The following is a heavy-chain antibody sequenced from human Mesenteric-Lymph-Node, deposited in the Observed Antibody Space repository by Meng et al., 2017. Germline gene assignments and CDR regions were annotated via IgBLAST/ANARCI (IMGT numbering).Heavy chain of an antibody. V-gene: IGHV4-30-4*01. Sequence: GPTLLTHPQTLTLSCTVSGGSIRSGDYYWSWIRQPPGKGLEWIGCIYYSGSTYYNPPLKGRVTISVDTSKYQFSLNLSSVTAADTAVYYCARGQRSYSGSYPEWFDPWGQGTLVTVSS. J-gene: IGHJ5*02. D-gene: IGHD1-26*01. CDR3: ARGQRSYSGSYPEWFDP. CDR2: IYYSGST. CDR1: GGSIRSGDYY.